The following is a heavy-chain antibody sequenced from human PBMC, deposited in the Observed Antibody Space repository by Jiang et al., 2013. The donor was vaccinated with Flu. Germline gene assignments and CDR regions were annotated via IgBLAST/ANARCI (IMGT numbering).Heavy chain of an antibody. CDR3: AREGSSWYDRYWFDP. D-gene: IGHD6-13*01. CDR2: IIPIFGTA. J-gene: IGHJ5*02. Sequence: IIPIFGTANYAQKFQGRVTITADESTSTAYMELSSLRSEDTAVYYCAREGSSWYDRYWFDPWGQGTLVTVSS. V-gene: IGHV1-69*01.